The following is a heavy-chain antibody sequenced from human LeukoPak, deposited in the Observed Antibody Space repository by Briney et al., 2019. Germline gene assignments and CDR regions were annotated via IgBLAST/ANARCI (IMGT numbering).Heavy chain of an antibody. J-gene: IGHJ2*01. CDR3: ARPRHIYENGAYSWYFDL. CDR1: GGSLNTYY. CDR2: IHSTGIT. D-gene: IGHD3-22*01. Sequence: SETLSLTCSVFGGSLNTYYWSWLRQPPGEGLEWIAYIHSTGITDYNPSLGSRVAISIDMSMNQFSLRLNSVTAADTAVYYCARPRHIYENGAYSWYFDLWGRGTLVTVSS. V-gene: IGHV4-59*08.